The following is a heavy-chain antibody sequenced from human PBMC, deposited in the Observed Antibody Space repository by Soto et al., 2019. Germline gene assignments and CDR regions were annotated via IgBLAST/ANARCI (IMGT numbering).Heavy chain of an antibody. CDR2: IYYSGST. V-gene: IGHV4-59*04. CDR1: GGSISSYY. Sequence: SETLSLTCTVSGGSISSYYWSWIRQPPGKGLEWIGYIYYSGSTYYNPSLKSRVTISVDTSKNQFSLKLSSVTAADTAVYYCAGSGSYDYYYYMDVWGKGTTVTVSS. CDR3: AGSGSYDYYYYMDV. D-gene: IGHD3-10*01. J-gene: IGHJ6*03.